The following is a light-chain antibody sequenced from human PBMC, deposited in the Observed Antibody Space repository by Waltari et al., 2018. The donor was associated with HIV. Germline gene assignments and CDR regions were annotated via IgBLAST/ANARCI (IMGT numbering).Light chain of an antibody. V-gene: IGLV2-14*03. CDR3: CSYTSSNTYD. CDR1: SGDVGGYNF. J-gene: IGLJ1*01. CDR2: EVT. Sequence: QSALTQPASVSGSPGQSITIPATGTSGDVGGYNFSSWYQQHPGKAPKLIIYEVTYRPSGVSDRFSGSKSGNTASLTISGLQAEDEADYYCCSYTSSNTYDFGTGTTVTVL.